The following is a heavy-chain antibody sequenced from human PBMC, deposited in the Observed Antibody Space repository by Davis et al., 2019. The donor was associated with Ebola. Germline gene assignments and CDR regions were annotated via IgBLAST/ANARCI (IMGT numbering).Heavy chain of an antibody. CDR1: GYTFTGFY. CDR2: INPNTGGT. Sequence: ASVKVSCKASGYTFTGFYMHWVRQAPGQGLEWVGRINPNTGGTSYAQKFQGRVSMTRDTSITTVYMELTSLRSDDTAVYFCARSFWYDSGAYSAWGQGTLVTVSS. V-gene: IGHV1-2*06. CDR3: ARSFWYDSGAYSA. D-gene: IGHD3-22*01. J-gene: IGHJ5*02.